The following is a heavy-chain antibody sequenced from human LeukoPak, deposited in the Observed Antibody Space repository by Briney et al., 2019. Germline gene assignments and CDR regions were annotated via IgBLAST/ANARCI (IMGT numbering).Heavy chain of an antibody. CDR3: ARAYYDILTGYYRDNWFDP. Sequence: GGSLRLSCAASGFTFSSNYMSWVRQAPGKGLEWVSVIYSGGSTYYADSVKGRFTISRDNAKNSLYLQMNSLRAEDTAVYYCARAYYDILTGYYRDNWFDPWGQGTLVSVSS. J-gene: IGHJ5*02. V-gene: IGHV3-53*01. CDR2: IYSGGST. CDR1: GFTFSSNY. D-gene: IGHD3-9*01.